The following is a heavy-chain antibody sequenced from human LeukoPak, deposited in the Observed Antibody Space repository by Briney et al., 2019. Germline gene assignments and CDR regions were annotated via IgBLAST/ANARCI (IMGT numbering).Heavy chain of an antibody. CDR2: ISANGGGT. V-gene: IGHV3-23*01. D-gene: IGHD6-13*01. Sequence: PGGSLRLSCAASGFTFSNYAMSWVRQAPGKGLEWVSAISANGGGTYYADSVKGRFTISRDNSKNTLYLQMNSLRAEDTAVYYCAKTPRIAAAGHFDYWGQGTLVTVSS. CDR3: AKTPRIAAAGHFDY. J-gene: IGHJ4*02. CDR1: GFTFSNYA.